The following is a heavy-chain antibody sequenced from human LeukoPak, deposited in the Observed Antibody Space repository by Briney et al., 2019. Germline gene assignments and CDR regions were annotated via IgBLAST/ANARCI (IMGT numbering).Heavy chain of an antibody. D-gene: IGHD2-15*01. J-gene: IGHJ4*02. CDR1: GFTFSSYW. CDR2: IKQDESEK. Sequence: PGGSLRLSCAASGFTFSSYWMSWLRQAPGKGLEWVANIKQDESEKYYVDSVKGRFTISRDNAKNSLFLQMNSLRAEDTAVYYCARAEVMVVTATNFGYWGQGTLVTVSS. CDR3: ARAEVMVVTATNFGY. V-gene: IGHV3-7*01.